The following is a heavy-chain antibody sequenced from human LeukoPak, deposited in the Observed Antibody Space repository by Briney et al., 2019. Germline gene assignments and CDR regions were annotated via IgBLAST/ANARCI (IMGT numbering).Heavy chain of an antibody. Sequence: PSETLSLTCTVSGGSIMYYYWSWIRQSPGRGPEWLGYIYYNGSTNYNPSLKSRLTISVDTSKNQFSLEVTSVTAADSAVYYCARKGGLFDYWGQGTLVTVSS. V-gene: IGHV4-59*01. D-gene: IGHD2-15*01. CDR2: IYYNGST. CDR1: GGSIMYYY. J-gene: IGHJ4*02. CDR3: ARKGGLFDY.